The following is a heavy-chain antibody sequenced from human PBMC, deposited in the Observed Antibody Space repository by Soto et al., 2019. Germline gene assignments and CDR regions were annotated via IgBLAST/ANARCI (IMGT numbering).Heavy chain of an antibody. CDR1: GFTFSSYA. J-gene: IGHJ6*03. V-gene: IGHV3-23*01. CDR2: LSGSGGST. Sequence: EVQLLESGGGLVQPGGSLRLSCVASGFTFSSYAMSWVRQAPGKGLEWVSALSGSGGSTYYADSVKGRFTISRDNSKNTLQLQMNSLRAEDTAVYYCAKDVEGWLSHSYMDVWVKGTTVTVSS. D-gene: IGHD3-22*01. CDR3: AKDVEGWLSHSYMDV.